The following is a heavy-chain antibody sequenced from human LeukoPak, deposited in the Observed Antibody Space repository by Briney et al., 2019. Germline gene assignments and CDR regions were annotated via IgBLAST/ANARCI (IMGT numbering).Heavy chain of an antibody. J-gene: IGHJ4*02. V-gene: IGHV1-46*01. Sequence: ASVKVSCKASGYTFTSYYMHWVRQAPGQGLEWMVIINPSGGSTSYAQRFQGRVTMTRDTSINTAYMELSSLRSEDTAVYYCARGVTAEYCDGGSCYSVWGQGTLVTVSS. D-gene: IGHD2-15*01. CDR1: GYTFTSYY. CDR3: ARGVTAEYCDGGSCYSV. CDR2: INPSGGST.